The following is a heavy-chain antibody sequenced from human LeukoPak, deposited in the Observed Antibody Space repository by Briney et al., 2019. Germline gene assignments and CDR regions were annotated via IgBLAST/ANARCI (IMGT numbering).Heavy chain of an antibody. J-gene: IGHJ4*02. CDR2: IKQDGSEK. V-gene: IGHV3-7*03. CDR1: GFTFSNYW. D-gene: IGHD6-13*01. CDR3: ARDGGIALFDY. Sequence: GGSLRLSCAASGFTFSNYWMSWVRQAPGKGLEWVANIKQDGSEKYYVDPVKGRFTISRDNTKNSLYLQMNSLRAEDTAVYYCARDGGIALFDYWGQGTLVTVSS.